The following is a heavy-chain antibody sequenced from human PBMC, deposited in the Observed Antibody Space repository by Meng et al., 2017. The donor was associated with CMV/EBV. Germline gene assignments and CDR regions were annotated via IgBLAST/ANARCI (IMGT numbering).Heavy chain of an antibody. J-gene: IGHJ4*02. V-gene: IGHV4-4*07. Sequence: VQLQECGPGRVNPSETLSLTCTSSGGSISSYYWSWIRQPAGKGLEWIGRIYTSGSTNYNPSLKSRVTMSVDTSKNQFSLKLSSVAAADTAVYYCARGGLYYYDSSGHFDYWGQGTLVTVSS. CDR1: GGSISSYY. CDR3: ARGGLYYYDSSGHFDY. CDR2: IYTSGST. D-gene: IGHD3-22*01.